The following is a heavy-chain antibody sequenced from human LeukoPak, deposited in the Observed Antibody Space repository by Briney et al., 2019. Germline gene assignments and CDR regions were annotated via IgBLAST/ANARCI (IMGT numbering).Heavy chain of an antibody. Sequence: GGSLRLSCAASGFIVSSNYMNWVRQAPGKGLEWVSVIYSGGSTSYADSVKGRFTISRDDSENTLYLQMNSLRAEDTAVYYCASGDTTGYSGDAFNIWGQGTMVTVSS. D-gene: IGHD3-22*01. V-gene: IGHV3-66*01. CDR1: GFIVSSNY. CDR3: ASGDTTGYSGDAFNI. J-gene: IGHJ3*02. CDR2: IYSGGST.